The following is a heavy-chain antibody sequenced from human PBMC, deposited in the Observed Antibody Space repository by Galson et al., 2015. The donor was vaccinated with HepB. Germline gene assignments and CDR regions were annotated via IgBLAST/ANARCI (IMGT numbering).Heavy chain of an antibody. CDR1: GFIFSNPD. D-gene: IGHD3-10*01. CDR2: ISGGRGTI. Sequence: SLRLSCAASGFIFSNPDMNWVRQAPGKGLEWVSGISGGRGTISYADSVKGRFTISRDNAKNSLYLQMNSLSAEDTAVYYCASGRFGELSSTFDYWGQGTLVTVSS. V-gene: IGHV3-48*04. CDR3: ASGRFGELSSTFDY. J-gene: IGHJ4*02.